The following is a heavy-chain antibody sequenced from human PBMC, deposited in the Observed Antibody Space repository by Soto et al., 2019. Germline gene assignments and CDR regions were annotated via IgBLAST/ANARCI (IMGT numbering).Heavy chain of an antibody. V-gene: IGHV3-23*01. CDR3: AKGAAGPNWFDP. CDR1: GFTFTNYA. D-gene: IGHD6-13*01. CDR2: ISGNAVNT. Sequence: GGSLRLSCAATGFTFTNYAMSWVRQAPGRGLEWVSAISGNAVNTYYADSVKGRFTISRDNSKNTLYLQMNSLRAEDTAVYYCAKGAAGPNWFDPWGQGTLVTVSS. J-gene: IGHJ5*02.